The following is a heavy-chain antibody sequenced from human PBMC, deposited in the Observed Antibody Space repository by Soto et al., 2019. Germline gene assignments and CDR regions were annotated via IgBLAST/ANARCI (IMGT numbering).Heavy chain of an antibody. Sequence: EVQLVESGGGLVKPGGSLRLSCAASGFTFSNAWMIWVRQAPGKGLEWVGRIKSKTDCGTTDYAAPVNGRFTISRDDSKNTLYLQMNSLKTEDTAVYYCTTVPEFVVVPAATLWGQGTLVTGSS. V-gene: IGHV3-15*01. CDR3: TTVPEFVVVPAATL. J-gene: IGHJ4*02. D-gene: IGHD2-2*01. CDR2: IKSKTDCGTT. CDR1: GFTFSNAW.